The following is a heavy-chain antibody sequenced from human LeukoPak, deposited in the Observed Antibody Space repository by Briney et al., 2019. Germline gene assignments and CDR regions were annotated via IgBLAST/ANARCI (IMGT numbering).Heavy chain of an antibody. CDR1: GFTFRSYA. J-gene: IGHJ5*02. CDR2: IIADFDTT. V-gene: IGHV3-23*01. CDR3: AQDGTTTRYNWFDA. D-gene: IGHD1-7*01. Sequence: GGSLRLSCAASGFTFRSYAMSWVRQAPGKGLEWVSGIIADFDTTYYADSVRGRFTISRDHSKNTLYLQMNSLRAEDTAIYYCAQDGTTTRYNWFDARVQGTLVTVSS.